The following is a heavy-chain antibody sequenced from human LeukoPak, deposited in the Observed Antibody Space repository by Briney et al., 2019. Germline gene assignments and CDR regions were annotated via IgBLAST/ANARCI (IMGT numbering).Heavy chain of an antibody. J-gene: IGHJ3*02. CDR2: IKQDGSEK. V-gene: IGHV3-7*01. CDR1: GFTFSDYY. D-gene: IGHD6-13*01. CDR3: ARVRYSSSWGAFDI. Sequence: GGSLRLSCAVSGFTFSDYYMSWIRQPPGKGLEWVANIKQDGSEKYYVDSVKGRFTISRDNAKNSLYLQMNSLRAEDTAVYYCARVRYSSSWGAFDIWGQGTMVTVSS.